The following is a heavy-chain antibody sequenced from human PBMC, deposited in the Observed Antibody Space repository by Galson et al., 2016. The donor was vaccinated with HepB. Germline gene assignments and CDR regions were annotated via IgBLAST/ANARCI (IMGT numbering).Heavy chain of an antibody. D-gene: IGHD1-1*01. CDR1: GGTFSNYA. CDR3: ASLDALELEGGGWFDH. CDR2: IVPTFGKT. Sequence: SVKVSCKASGGTFSNYAITWVRQAPGQGLEWMGGIVPTFGKTDYAQKFQGRLTIAADETTSTAYMQLSSLRYEDTAVYYCASLDALELEGGGWFDHWGQGTRVTVSA. J-gene: IGHJ5*02. V-gene: IGHV1-69*13.